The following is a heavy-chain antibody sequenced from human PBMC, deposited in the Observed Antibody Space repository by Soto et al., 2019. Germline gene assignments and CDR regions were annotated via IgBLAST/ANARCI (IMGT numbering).Heavy chain of an antibody. D-gene: IGHD6-19*01. CDR2: SIPIFGTA. CDR1: GGTFSSYA. J-gene: IGHJ4*02. V-gene: IGHV1-69*06. Sequence: QVQLVQSGAEVKKPGSSVKVSCKASGGTFSSYAISWVRQAPGQGLEGMGGSIPIFGTANYAQKFQGRVTITADKSTSTAYMELSSLRSEDTAVYYCARRAVAGWAPIDYWGQGTLVTVSS. CDR3: ARRAVAGWAPIDY.